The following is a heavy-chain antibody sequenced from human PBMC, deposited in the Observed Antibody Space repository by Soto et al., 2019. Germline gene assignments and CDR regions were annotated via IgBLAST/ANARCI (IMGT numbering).Heavy chain of an antibody. CDR2: ISGGGETT. V-gene: IGHV3-23*04. J-gene: IGHJ4*02. CDR1: GLTFSSYA. Sequence: EVQLVESGGGLVQAGGSMRLSCAASGLTFSSYAMWWVRQAPGKGLECVSAISGGGETTYYADSVKGRFTISRDNSKNTLYLQMNSLRAEDTAVYYCAFNSGSGSYYFDYWAQGTLVTVSS. CDR3: AFNSGSGSYYFDY. D-gene: IGHD3-10*01.